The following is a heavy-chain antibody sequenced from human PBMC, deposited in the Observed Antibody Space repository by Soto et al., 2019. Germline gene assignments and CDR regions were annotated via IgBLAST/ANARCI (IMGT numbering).Heavy chain of an antibody. Sequence: GWSLGLSCAASGFTFSSYAMSWVRQAPGKGLEWVSAISGSGGSTYYADSVKGRFTISRDNSKNTLYLQMNSLRAEDTAVYYCVLWPPYYFDYWGQGTLVTVSS. D-gene: IGHD3-10*01. CDR3: VLWPPYYFDY. V-gene: IGHV3-23*01. J-gene: IGHJ4*02. CDR1: GFTFSSYA. CDR2: ISGSGGST.